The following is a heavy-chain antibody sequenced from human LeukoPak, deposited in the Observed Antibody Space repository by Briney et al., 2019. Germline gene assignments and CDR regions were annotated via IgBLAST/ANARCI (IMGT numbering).Heavy chain of an antibody. CDR3: AKDNVAAAGRYFDY. V-gene: IGHV3-30*18. J-gene: IGHJ4*02. CDR2: ISYDGSNK. CDR1: GFTFSNYG. D-gene: IGHD6-13*01. Sequence: GRSLRLSCAASGFTFSNYGMHWVRQAPGKGLEWVALISYDGSNKYFADSVKGRFTISRDNPKNALYLQMHSLRAEDTAVYYCAKDNVAAAGRYFDYWGQGTLVTVSS.